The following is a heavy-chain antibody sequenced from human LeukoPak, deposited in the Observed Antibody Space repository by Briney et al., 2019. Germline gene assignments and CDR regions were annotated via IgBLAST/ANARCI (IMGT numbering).Heavy chain of an antibody. V-gene: IGHV3-74*01. CDR3: AKDLQGHYALDY. CDR2: INSDGRSI. CDR1: GFAFRTYW. Sequence: GGSLRLSCAASGFAFRTYWMHWVRQAPGQGLVWVARINSDGRSISYAESVKGRFTISRDNTKNTLDLQMNSLRVEDTAVYYCAKDLQGHYALDYWGQGTLVTVSS. D-gene: IGHD2-2*01. J-gene: IGHJ4*02.